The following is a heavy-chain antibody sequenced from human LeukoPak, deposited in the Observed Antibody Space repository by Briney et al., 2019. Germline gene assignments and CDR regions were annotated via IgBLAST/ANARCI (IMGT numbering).Heavy chain of an antibody. V-gene: IGHV3-21*01. CDR2: IXSXXSYI. J-gene: IGHJ4*02. CDR3: ARGDPIAPAGTVDY. Sequence: PGGSLRLSCXXSGFXFXTXXXXXXXXXPXXXXXXXXXIXSXXSYIYYAXXVXGXXXIXRXXXKNXLYLQMNSLRTEDTAVYYCARGDPIAPAGTVDYWGQGTLVTVSS. D-gene: IGHD6-13*01. CDR1: GFXFXTXX.